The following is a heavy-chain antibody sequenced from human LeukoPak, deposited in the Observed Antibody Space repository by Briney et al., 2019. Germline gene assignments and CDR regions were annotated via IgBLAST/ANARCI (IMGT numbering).Heavy chain of an antibody. CDR1: GGSFSGYY. V-gene: IGHV4-34*01. D-gene: IGHD3-22*01. CDR3: ARIPDLDYYDSSGYYYGAFDI. J-gene: IGHJ3*02. CDR2: INHSGSI. Sequence: SETLSLTCAVYGGSFSGYYWSWIRQPPGKGLEWIGEINHSGSINYNPSLKSRVTISVDTSKNQFSLKLSSVTAADTAVYYCARIPDLDYYDSSGYYYGAFDIWGQGTMVTVSS.